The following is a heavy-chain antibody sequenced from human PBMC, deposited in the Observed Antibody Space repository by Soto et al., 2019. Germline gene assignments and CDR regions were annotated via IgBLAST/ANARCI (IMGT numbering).Heavy chain of an antibody. D-gene: IGHD2-2*01. V-gene: IGHV1-18*01. J-gene: IGHJ6*03. CDR2: ISAYNGNT. CDR3: ARGRGVVPTAAFYYYYMDV. Sequence: ASVKVSCKASGYTFTTYGISWVRQAPGQGLEWMGWISAYNGNTNSAQKLQGRVTMTTDTSTSTAYIELRSLRSDDTAVYYCARGRGVVPTAAFYYYYMDVWGKGTTVTVSS. CDR1: GYTFTTYG.